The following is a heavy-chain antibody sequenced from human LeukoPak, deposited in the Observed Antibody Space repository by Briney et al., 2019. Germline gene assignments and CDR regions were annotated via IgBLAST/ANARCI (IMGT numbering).Heavy chain of an antibody. CDR2: ISSSGTTI. Sequence: GGSLRLSCAASGFTFSYYSMNWVRQAPGKGLEWVSYISSSGTTIYYADSVKGRFTNSRDNAKNSLYLQMNSLRVEDTAVYYCARESDKHYDFWSGYLALDYWGQGTLVTVSS. CDR1: GFTFSYYS. D-gene: IGHD3-3*01. J-gene: IGHJ4*02. V-gene: IGHV3-48*01. CDR3: ARESDKHYDFWSGYLALDY.